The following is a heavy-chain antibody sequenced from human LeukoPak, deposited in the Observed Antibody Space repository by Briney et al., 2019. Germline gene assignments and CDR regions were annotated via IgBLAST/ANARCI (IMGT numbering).Heavy chain of an antibody. V-gene: IGHV3-7*01. CDR2: IKEDGSEE. Sequence: GGSLRLSCAASGFTVSSYGMSWVRQAPGKGLECVANIKEDGSEEYYVDSVKGRFSISRDNAKNSLYLQMNSLRAEDTAVYYCARDWLAGNPYHAFDLWGKGTMVTVSS. J-gene: IGHJ3*01. CDR1: GFTVSSYG. D-gene: IGHD3-22*01. CDR3: ARDWLAGNPYHAFDL.